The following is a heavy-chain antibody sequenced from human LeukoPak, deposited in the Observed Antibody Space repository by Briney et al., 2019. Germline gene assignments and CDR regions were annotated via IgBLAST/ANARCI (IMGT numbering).Heavy chain of an antibody. D-gene: IGHD6-19*01. CDR2: IYHSGST. Sequence: SETLSLTCTVSGYSISSGYYWGWIRPPPGKGLEWIGSIYHSGSTYYNPSLKSRVTISVDTSKNQFSLKLSSVTAADTAVYYCARRLRGWHSTGVFDYWGQGTLVTVSS. V-gene: IGHV4-38-2*02. CDR3: ARRLRGWHSTGVFDY. J-gene: IGHJ4*02. CDR1: GYSISSGYY.